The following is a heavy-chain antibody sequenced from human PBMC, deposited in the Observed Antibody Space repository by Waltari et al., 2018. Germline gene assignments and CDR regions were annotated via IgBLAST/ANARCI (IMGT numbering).Heavy chain of an antibody. CDR3: ARDGAFDF. CDR2: MNPNSGVT. D-gene: IGHD2-15*01. Sequence: QVQLVQPGTEVKKPGASVRVSCKASGYTFIDHYIPWVRQAPGQVLEWMAWMNPNSGVTNYAQKFHGRVTMTRDTSTSTAYMELTRMTSDDTAISYCARDGAFDFWGQGSLVTVSS. CDR1: GYTFIDHY. J-gene: IGHJ4*02. V-gene: IGHV1-2*02.